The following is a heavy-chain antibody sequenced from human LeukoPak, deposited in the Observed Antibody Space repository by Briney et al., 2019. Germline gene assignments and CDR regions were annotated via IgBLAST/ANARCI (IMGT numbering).Heavy chain of an antibody. J-gene: IGHJ4*02. Sequence: GGSLRLSCAASGFPFSSYAMSWVRQAPGKGLEWVSSIISSGGVTYYADSVKGRFTISRDNSKNMVYLQMDSLRAEDSAVYYCAKNAGYSYGLYYFDYWGQGTLVTVSS. D-gene: IGHD5-18*01. CDR1: GFPFSSYA. V-gene: IGHV3-23*01. CDR2: IISSGGVT. CDR3: AKNAGYSYGLYYFDY.